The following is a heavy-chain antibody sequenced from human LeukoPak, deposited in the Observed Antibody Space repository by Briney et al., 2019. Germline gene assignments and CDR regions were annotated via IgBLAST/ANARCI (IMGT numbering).Heavy chain of an antibody. J-gene: IGHJ4*02. D-gene: IGHD6-6*01. CDR1: GFTFSSYA. CDR3: ARDSSSSSVDY. V-gene: IGHV3-74*01. CDR2: INSDGSST. Sequence: PGGSLRLSCAASGFTFSSYAMSWVRQAPGKGLVWVSRINSDGSSTGYADSVKGRFTISRDNAKNTLYLQMNSLRAEDTAVYYCARDSSSSSVDYWGQGTLVTVSS.